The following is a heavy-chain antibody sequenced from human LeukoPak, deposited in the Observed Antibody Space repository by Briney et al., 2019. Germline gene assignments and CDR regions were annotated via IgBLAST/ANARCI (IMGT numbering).Heavy chain of an antibody. J-gene: IGHJ4*02. Sequence: ASVKVSCKASGYTFTSYDINWVRQATGHGLEWMGWTNPNSGNTGYAQKFQGRVTTTIKTSISTAYMELTSLRSEDTAVYYCARATGPDYWGQGTLVTVSS. CDR2: TNPNSGNT. CDR1: GYTFTSYD. V-gene: IGHV1-8*01. D-gene: IGHD1-14*01. CDR3: ARATGPDY.